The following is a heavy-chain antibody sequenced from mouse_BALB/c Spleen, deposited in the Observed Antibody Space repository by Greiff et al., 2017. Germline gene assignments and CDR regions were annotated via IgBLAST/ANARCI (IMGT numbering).Heavy chain of an antibody. CDR1: GYTFTSYV. CDR3: ARGGFYYGSNYAMDY. J-gene: IGHJ4*01. CDR2: INPYNDGT. V-gene: IGHV1-14*01. D-gene: IGHD1-1*01. Sequence: EVKLMESGPELVKPGASVKMSCKASGYTFTSYVMHWVKQKPGQGLEWIGYINPYNDGTKYNEKFKGKATLTSDKSSSTAYMELSSLTSEDSAVYYCARGGFYYGSNYAMDYWGQGTSVTVSS.